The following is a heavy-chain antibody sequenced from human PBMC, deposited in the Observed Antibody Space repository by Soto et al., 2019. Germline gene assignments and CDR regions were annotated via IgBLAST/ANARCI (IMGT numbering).Heavy chain of an antibody. CDR2: IYSGGDT. CDR1: GFTVNNTY. CDR3: ARGDPFAV. V-gene: IGHV3-53*02. J-gene: IGHJ4*02. Sequence: EVHLVETGGGLIQPGGSLRLSCAASGFTVNNTYMSWVRQPPGKGLEWVSIIYSGGDTYYADSVKGRFTMSRDSSKNTVYIQMNNLRAEDTAVYYCARGDPFAVWGQGTLVTVSS.